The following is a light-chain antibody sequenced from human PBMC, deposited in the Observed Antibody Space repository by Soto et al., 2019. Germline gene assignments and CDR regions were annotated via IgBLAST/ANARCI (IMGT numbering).Light chain of an antibody. Sequence: QSVLTQPPSVSEAPRQRVTISCSGSSSNIGNNAVNWYQQLPGQAPKIVIYYDNLLTSGVSDRFSGSKSGISASLAISDLQSDDEADYYCASWDDRLKGYVFGTGTKVTL. CDR2: YDN. J-gene: IGLJ1*01. CDR1: SSNIGNNA. CDR3: ASWDDRLKGYV. V-gene: IGLV1-36*01.